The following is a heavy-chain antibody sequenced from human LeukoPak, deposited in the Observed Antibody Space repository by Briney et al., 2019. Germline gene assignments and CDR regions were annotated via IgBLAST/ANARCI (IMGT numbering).Heavy chain of an antibody. CDR1: TYSISSAYY. CDR2: IYHSGST. V-gene: IGHV4-38-2*02. Sequence: SETLSLTCSVSTYSISSAYYWGWIRQPPGKGLQWIGSIYHSGSTSYNPSLKSRVTISVDTSKNQFSLKLSSVTAADTAVYYCARGPDDSSGYYYELRAFRRLGIYYFDYWGQGTLVTVSS. CDR3: ARGPDDSSGYYYELRAFRRLGIYYFDY. D-gene: IGHD3-22*01. J-gene: IGHJ4*02.